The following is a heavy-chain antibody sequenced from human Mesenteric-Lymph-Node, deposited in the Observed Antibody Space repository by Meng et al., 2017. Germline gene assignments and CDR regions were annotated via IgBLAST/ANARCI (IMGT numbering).Heavy chain of an antibody. V-gene: IGHV1-3*01. CDR2: INAGNGNT. J-gene: IGHJ6*02. D-gene: IGHD2-2*02. CDR3: ARIRGYCSSTSCYIGGSLPWGSYYYYGMDV. CDR1: GYTFTSYA. Sequence: ASVKVSCKASGYTFTSYAMHWVRQAPGQRLEWMGWINAGNGNTKYSQKFQGRVTITRDTSASTAYMELRSLRSDDTAVYYCARIRGYCSSTSCYIGGSLPWGSYYYYGMDVWGQGTTVTVSS.